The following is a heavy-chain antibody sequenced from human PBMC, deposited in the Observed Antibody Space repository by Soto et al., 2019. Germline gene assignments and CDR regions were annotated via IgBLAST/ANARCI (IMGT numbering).Heavy chain of an antibody. CDR3: ARSFGWYAIDQ. D-gene: IGHD6-19*01. J-gene: IGHJ4*02. V-gene: IGHV4-4*02. CDR1: SASIISEQR. Sequence: QMQLQESGPGLVKPSETLSLTCAVSSASIISEQRWSWVRQPPGKGLEWIGEIHHSGSTNNNPSHRSRVTMSVYKSKNQFALNLNYVTAADTAVYYCARSFGWYAIDQWGQGTLVIVSS. CDR2: IHHSGST.